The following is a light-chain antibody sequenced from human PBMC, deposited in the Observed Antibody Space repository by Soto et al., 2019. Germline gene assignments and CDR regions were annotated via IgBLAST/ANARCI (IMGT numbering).Light chain of an antibody. J-gene: IGKJ2*01. CDR2: DTS. V-gene: IGKV3-15*01. Sequence: EVVMTQSPATLSVSPGERATLSCRASRGIGSTLAWYQQKPGQTPRLLIYDTSTRATGVPGRFIGSRSGTEFTLTITSLQSEDFAIYYCQQYKTWPTFGQGTKVEI. CDR1: RGIGST. CDR3: QQYKTWPT.